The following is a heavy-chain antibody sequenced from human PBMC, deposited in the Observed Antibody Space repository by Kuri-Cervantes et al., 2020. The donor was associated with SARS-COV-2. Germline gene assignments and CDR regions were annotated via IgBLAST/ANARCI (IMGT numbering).Heavy chain of an antibody. Sequence: ASVKVSCKASGYTFTDHYIHWVRQAPGQGLEWMGWINPNSGGPVYAQKFQGRVTMTTDTSINTAYMELTSLRSGDTAIYFCARDSPFDLRDGYLYYLDFWGQGSLVTVSS. J-gene: IGHJ4*02. CDR3: ARDSPFDLRDGYLYYLDF. D-gene: IGHD5-18*01. V-gene: IGHV1-2*02. CDR1: GYTFTDHY. CDR2: INPNSGGP.